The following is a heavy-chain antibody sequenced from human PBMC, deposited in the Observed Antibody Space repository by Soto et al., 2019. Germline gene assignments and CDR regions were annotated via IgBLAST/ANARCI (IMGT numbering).Heavy chain of an antibody. Sequence: QVQLVQSGAEVKKPGASVKVSCKASGYTFTSYGISWVRQAPGQGLEWMGWISAYNGNTNYAQKLQGRVTMTTDTSTSTAYMELRSLRSDDTAVYYCARGGGYCSSTSCYTWIFDAFDIWGQGTMVTVSS. J-gene: IGHJ3*02. CDR3: ARGGGYCSSTSCYTWIFDAFDI. CDR1: GYTFTSYG. D-gene: IGHD2-2*02. V-gene: IGHV1-18*01. CDR2: ISAYNGNT.